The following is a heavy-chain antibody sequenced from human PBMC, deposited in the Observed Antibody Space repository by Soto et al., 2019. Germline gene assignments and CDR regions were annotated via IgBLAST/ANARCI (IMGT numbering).Heavy chain of an antibody. CDR2: IIPIFGTA. D-gene: IGHD1-7*01. V-gene: IGHV1-69*13. CDR3: ASWITGTTFPYYYGMDV. J-gene: IGHJ6*02. CDR1: GGTFSSYA. Sequence: GASVKVSCKASGGTFSSYAISWVRQAPGQGLEWMGGIIPIFGTANYAQKFQGRVTITADESTSTAYMELSSLRSEDTAVYYCASWITGTTFPYYYGMDVWGQGTTVTVSS.